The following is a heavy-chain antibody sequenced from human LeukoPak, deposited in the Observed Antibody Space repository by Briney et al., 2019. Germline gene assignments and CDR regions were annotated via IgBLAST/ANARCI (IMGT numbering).Heavy chain of an antibody. J-gene: IGHJ4*02. CDR2: INAGNGNT. CDR1: GYIFTNYA. Sequence: ASVKVSCKASGYIFTNYAMHWVRQAPGQRPEWMGWINAGNGNTEHSQKLQGRVTITRDTSASTAYMELGSLRSEDTALYYCARESGGYCSSTSCYPYYFDYWGQGTLVTVSS. V-gene: IGHV1-3*01. D-gene: IGHD2-2*01. CDR3: ARESGGYCSSTSCYPYYFDY.